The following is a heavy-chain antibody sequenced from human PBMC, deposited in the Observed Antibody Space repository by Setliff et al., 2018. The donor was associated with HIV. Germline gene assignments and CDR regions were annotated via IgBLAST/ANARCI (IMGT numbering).Heavy chain of an antibody. Sequence: PGGSLRLSCAASGFTFSRYALYWVRQAPGKGLEWVAFIRYDGSNKYYADSVKGRFTISRDNSKNTLHLQMNSLRAEDTAVYYCASIPLSQLLWPLPWGQGTLVTVSS. D-gene: IGHD3-10*01. J-gene: IGHJ5*02. CDR3: ASIPLSQLLWPLP. V-gene: IGHV3-33*07. CDR2: IRYDGSNK. CDR1: GFTFSRYA.